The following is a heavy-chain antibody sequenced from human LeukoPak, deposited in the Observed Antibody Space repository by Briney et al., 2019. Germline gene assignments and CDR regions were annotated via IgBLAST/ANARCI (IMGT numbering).Heavy chain of an antibody. D-gene: IGHD3-9*01. J-gene: IGHJ4*02. Sequence: GGSLRLSCAASGFTFSDYYMSWIRQAPGKGLEWVSYISSSGSTIYYADSVKGRFTISRDNAKNSLYLQMNSLRAEDTAVYYCAKDFRRPIYDILTGYRKATPVDYWGQGTLVTVSS. CDR2: ISSSGSTI. CDR1: GFTFSDYY. CDR3: AKDFRRPIYDILTGYRKATPVDY. V-gene: IGHV3-11*04.